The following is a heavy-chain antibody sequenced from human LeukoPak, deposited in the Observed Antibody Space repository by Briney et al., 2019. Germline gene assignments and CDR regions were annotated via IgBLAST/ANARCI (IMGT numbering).Heavy chain of an antibody. CDR2: TYYRSRWHN. J-gene: IGHJ1*01. D-gene: IGHD1-26*01. Sequence: SQTLSLTCAISGDSVSGNIATWNWIRQSPLRGLEWLGRTYYRSRWHNVYAESVKSRITINPDTSKNQFSLLLNSVTPEDTAVYYCAKSGSYLEYLQHWGQGTPVTVSS. V-gene: IGHV6-1*01. CDR3: AKSGSYLEYLQH. CDR1: GDSVSGNIAT.